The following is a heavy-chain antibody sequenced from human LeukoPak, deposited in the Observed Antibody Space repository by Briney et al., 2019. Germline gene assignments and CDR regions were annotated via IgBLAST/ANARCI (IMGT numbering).Heavy chain of an antibody. Sequence: ASVKVSCKASGYTFTSYGISWVRQVPGQGLEWMGWISAYNGNTNYAQKLQGRVTMTTDTSTSTAYMELRSLRSDDTAVYYCARVGRSWSGYNYLDYWGQGTLVTVSS. V-gene: IGHV1-18*01. J-gene: IGHJ4*02. CDR3: ARVGRSWSGYNYLDY. D-gene: IGHD3-3*01. CDR2: ISAYNGNT. CDR1: GYTFTSYG.